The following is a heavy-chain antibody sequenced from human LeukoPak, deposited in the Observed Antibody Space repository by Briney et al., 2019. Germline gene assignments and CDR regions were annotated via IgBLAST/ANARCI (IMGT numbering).Heavy chain of an antibody. V-gene: IGHV3-23*01. CDR3: AKAPGKIVVVILFDY. J-gene: IGHJ4*02. CDR1: GFTFSSYA. D-gene: IGHD3-22*01. CDR2: ISGSGGST. Sequence: GGSLRLSCAASGFTFSSYAMSWVRQAPGKGLEWVSAISGSGGSTYYADPVRGRFTISRDNSKSTLYLQMNSLRAEDTAVYYCAKAPGKIVVVILFDYWGQGTLVTVSS.